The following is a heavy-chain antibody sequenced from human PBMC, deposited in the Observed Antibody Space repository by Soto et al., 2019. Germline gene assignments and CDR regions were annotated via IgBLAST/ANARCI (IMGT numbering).Heavy chain of an antibody. D-gene: IGHD3-16*01. CDR3: ARDIGFDYVN. CDR1: GFNVMSYL. Sequence: GGSLRLSCPVSGFNVMSYLVSWVRQAPGKGLEWVASVKEDGSELYYLHSVRGRFSISRDSAGNALHLTMNYLSAEDTGVYFCARDIGFDYVNWGQGIPVTVSS. J-gene: IGHJ4*02. CDR2: VKEDGSEL. V-gene: IGHV3-7*01.